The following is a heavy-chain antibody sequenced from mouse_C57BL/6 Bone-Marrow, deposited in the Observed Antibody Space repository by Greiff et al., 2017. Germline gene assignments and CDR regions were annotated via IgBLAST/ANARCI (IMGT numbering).Heavy chain of an antibody. CDR3: ARGEYGNYGFAY. CDR1: GYSITSGYY. V-gene: IGHV3-6*01. Sequence: EVKLVESGPGLVKPSQSLSLTCSVTGYSITSGYYWNWIRQFPGNKLEWMGYISYDGSNNYNPSLKNRISITRDTSKNQFFLKLNSVTTEDTATYYCARGEYGNYGFAYWGQGTLVTVSA. CDR2: ISYDGSN. D-gene: IGHD2-10*02. J-gene: IGHJ3*01.